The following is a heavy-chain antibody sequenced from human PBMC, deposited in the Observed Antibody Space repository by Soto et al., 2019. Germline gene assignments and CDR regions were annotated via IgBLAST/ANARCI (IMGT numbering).Heavy chain of an antibody. CDR3: AKDRLAGNFDY. J-gene: IGHJ4*02. CDR1: GFTFNNYA. CDR2: ISATGGST. Sequence: GGSLRLSCAASGFTFNNYAMNWVRQAPGKGLEWVATISATGGSTYYADSVKGRFAISRDNSKNTLYLQMNGLRVEDTAVYYCAKDRLAGNFDYWGQGSQVTVSS. V-gene: IGHV3-23*01.